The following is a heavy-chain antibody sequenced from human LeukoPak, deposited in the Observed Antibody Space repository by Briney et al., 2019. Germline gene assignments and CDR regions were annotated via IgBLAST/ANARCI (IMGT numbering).Heavy chain of an antibody. CDR2: ITSTSDTI. J-gene: IGHJ4*02. CDR3: ARDREYCSSTSCYNLDY. V-gene: IGHV3-48*04. Sequence: GGSLRLSCVTSGFPFSTYSMNWVRQAPGKGLEWLSYITSTSDTIYYADSVKGRFTISRDNAKNSLYLQMNSLRAEDTAVYYCARDREYCSSTSCYNLDYWGQGTLVTVSS. D-gene: IGHD2-2*02. CDR1: GFPFSTYS.